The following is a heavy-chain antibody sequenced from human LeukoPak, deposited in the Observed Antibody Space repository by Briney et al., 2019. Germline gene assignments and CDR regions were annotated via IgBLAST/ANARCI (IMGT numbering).Heavy chain of an antibody. V-gene: IGHV4-34*01. CDR3: ARGIVVVPATRYYYGMDV. CDR1: GGSFSGYY. J-gene: IGHJ6*02. CDR2: INHSGST. Sequence: SETLSLTCAVYGGSFSGYYWSWIRQRPGKGLEWIGEINHSGSTNYNPSLKSRVTISVDTSKNQFSLKLSSVTAADTAVYYCARGIVVVPATRYYYGMDVWGQGTTVTVSS. D-gene: IGHD2-2*01.